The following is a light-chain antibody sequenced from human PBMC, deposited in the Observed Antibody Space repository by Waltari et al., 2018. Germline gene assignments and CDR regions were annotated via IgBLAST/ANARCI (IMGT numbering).Light chain of an antibody. CDR3: CSYAGSKTYV. V-gene: IGLV2-23*02. CDR2: EVN. J-gene: IGLJ1*01. CDR1: NSDIGNFNL. Sequence: QSALTQPASVSGSPGQSISLSCSGTNSDIGNFNLVSWYQRHPDKAPKLIIYEVNKRPSGVSHRCSGSKSGNTASLTISGLQAEDEADYYCCSYAGSKTYVFGPGTKVTVL.